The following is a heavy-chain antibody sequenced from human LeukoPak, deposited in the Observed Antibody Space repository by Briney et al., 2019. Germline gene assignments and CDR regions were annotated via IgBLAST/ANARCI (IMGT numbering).Heavy chain of an antibody. CDR2: ISSSSSHT. CDR1: GFTFSDNY. J-gene: IGHJ4*02. Sequence: PGGSLRLSCAASGFTFSDNYMSWIRQAPGKGLEWVSYISSSSSHTNYADSVKGRFTISRDNAKNSLYLQMNSLRAEDTAVYYCARNPRGMATGFDYCVQGTLVTVSS. V-gene: IGHV3-11*03. D-gene: IGHD5-12*01. CDR3: ARNPRGMATGFDY.